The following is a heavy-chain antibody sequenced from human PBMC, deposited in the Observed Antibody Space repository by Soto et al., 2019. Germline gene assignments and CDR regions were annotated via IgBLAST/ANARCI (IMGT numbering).Heavy chain of an antibody. J-gene: IGHJ6*02. CDR1: GYTFTSYA. D-gene: IGHD3-3*01. Sequence: SVQVTCKDSGYTFTSYAMHWVRPAPGQRLEWMGWINAGNGNTKYSQKFQGRVTITRDTSASTAYMELSSLRSEDTAVYYCASPDYDFWSGYSPYYYYGMDVWGQGTTVTVSS. V-gene: IGHV1-3*01. CDR2: INAGNGNT. CDR3: ASPDYDFWSGYSPYYYYGMDV.